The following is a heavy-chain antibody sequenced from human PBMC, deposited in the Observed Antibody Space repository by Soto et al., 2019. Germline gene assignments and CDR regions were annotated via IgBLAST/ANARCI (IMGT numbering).Heavy chain of an antibody. V-gene: IGHV4-30-4*01. CDR1: GGSISSDDSY. J-gene: IGHJ4*02. D-gene: IGHD4-17*01. CDR2: IYYSGSS. Sequence: QVQLQESGPGLVKPSQTLSLTCTVSGGSISSDDSYWSWIRQPPGKGLEWIGYIYYSGSSSYNPSLRSRVTISVDTSKNQVSLKLSSVIAADTAVYYCARRSHYGDFWYFFDYWGQGTLVTVSS. CDR3: ARRSHYGDFWYFFDY.